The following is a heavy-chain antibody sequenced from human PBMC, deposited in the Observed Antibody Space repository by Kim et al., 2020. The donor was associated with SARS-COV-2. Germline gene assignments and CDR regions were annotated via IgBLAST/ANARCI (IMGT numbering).Heavy chain of an antibody. CDR2: IHQSGST. CDR3: ARGRAGVVPAPILGIGPHYDYFIMDV. J-gene: IGHJ6*02. V-gene: IGHV4-34*01. Sequence: ETLSLTCAVYGGSFSGHYWSWIRQPPGKGLEWIGEIHQSGSTNYSPSLKSRVTISVDTSKNQFSLKLSSVTAADTGFYYCARGRAGVVPAPILGIGPHYDYFIMDVWGHGTTVTVSS. D-gene: IGHD2-2*02. CDR1: GGSFSGHY.